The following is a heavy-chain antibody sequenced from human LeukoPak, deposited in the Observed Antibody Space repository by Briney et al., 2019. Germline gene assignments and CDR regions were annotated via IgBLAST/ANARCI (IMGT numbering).Heavy chain of an antibody. CDR1: GGSFSGYY. CDR3: ARLGYSSSWYLGWFDP. J-gene: IGHJ5*02. CDR2: INHSGST. Sequence: SETLSLTCAVYGGSFSGYYWSWIRQPPGKGLEWIGEINHSGSTNYNPSLKSRVTISVDTSKNQFSLKLSSVTAADTAVYYCARLGYSSSWYLGWFDPWGQGTLVTVSS. V-gene: IGHV4-34*01. D-gene: IGHD6-13*01.